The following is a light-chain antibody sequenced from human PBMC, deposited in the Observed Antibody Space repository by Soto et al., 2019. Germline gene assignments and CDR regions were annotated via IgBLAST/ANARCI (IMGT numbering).Light chain of an antibody. CDR2: RDN. CDR3: AAWDDSLRGRL. Sequence: QSVLTQPPSASGIPGQRVTISCSGSSSNIGSNYIYWYQQLPGTAPKLLIFRDNQRPPGVPDRFSGSKSGSSASLAISGLRSEDEADYYCAAWDDSLRGRLFGGGTKLTVL. J-gene: IGLJ3*02. CDR1: SSNIGSNY. V-gene: IGLV1-47*01.